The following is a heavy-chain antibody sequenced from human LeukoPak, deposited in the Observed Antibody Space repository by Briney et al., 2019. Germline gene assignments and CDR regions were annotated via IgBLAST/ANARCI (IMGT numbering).Heavy chain of an antibody. D-gene: IGHD1-1*01. CDR3: ASGNAFDI. CDR1: GFTFSSYG. J-gene: IGHJ3*02. CDR2: IRYDGSNK. Sequence: PGGSLRLSCAASGFTFSSYGMHWVRQAPGKGLEWVAFIRYDGSNKYYADSVKGRFTISRDNAKNSLYLQMNSLRAEDTAVYYCASGNAFDIWGQGTMVTVSS. V-gene: IGHV3-30*02.